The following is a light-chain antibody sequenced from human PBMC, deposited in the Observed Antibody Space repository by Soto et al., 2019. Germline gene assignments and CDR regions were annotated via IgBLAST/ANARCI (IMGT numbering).Light chain of an antibody. CDR1: QSISTW. Sequence: DIQMNQSPSTLSAYVGDSVTVTCRASQSISTWLAWYQQKPGRAPKLLIYDSSSLESGVPSRFSGSGSGTDFTLTISGLQPDDFATYYCQQYHTFSIAFGQGTRLEIK. CDR2: DSS. CDR3: QQYHTFSIA. J-gene: IGKJ5*01. V-gene: IGKV1-5*01.